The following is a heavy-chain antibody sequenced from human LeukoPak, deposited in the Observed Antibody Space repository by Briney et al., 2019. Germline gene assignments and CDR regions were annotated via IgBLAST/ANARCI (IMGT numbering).Heavy chain of an antibody. D-gene: IGHD6-13*01. J-gene: IGHJ4*02. V-gene: IGHV4-59*01. CDR2: IYYSGST. CDR1: GGSISSYY. Sequence: PSETLSLTCTVSGGSISSYYWSWIRQPPGKGLEWIGYIYYSGSTNYNPSLKSRVTISVDTSKNQFSLKLSSVTAADTAVYYCAREGENSSSFDYWGQGTLVTVSS. CDR3: AREGENSSSFDY.